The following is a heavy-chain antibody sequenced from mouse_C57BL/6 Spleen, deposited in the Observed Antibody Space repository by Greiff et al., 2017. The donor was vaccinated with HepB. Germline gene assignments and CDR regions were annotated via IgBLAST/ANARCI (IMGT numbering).Heavy chain of an antibody. Sequence: EVNVVESGGGLVKPGGSLKLSCAASGFTFSDYGMHWVRQAPEKGLEWVAYISSGSSTIYYADTVKGRFTISRDNAKNTLFLQMTSLRSEDTAMYYCARTGGPITTYFDYWGQGTTLTVSS. D-gene: IGHD1-2*01. J-gene: IGHJ2*01. CDR3: ARTGGPITTYFDY. CDR2: ISSGSSTI. V-gene: IGHV5-17*01. CDR1: GFTFSDYG.